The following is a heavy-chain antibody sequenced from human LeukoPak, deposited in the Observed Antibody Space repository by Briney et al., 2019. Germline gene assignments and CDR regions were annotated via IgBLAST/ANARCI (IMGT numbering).Heavy chain of an antibody. CDR1: GFTFSDYY. CDR3: ARAGGSTVSHSDY. V-gene: IGHV3-11*06. J-gene: IGHJ4*02. D-gene: IGHD4-17*01. CDR2: ISSSSSYT. Sequence: GGSLRLSCAASGFTFSDYYMSWIRQAPGKGLEWVSYISSSSSYTNYADSVKGRFTTSRDNAKNSLYLQMNSLRAEDTAVYYCARAGGSTVSHSDYWGQGTLVTVSS.